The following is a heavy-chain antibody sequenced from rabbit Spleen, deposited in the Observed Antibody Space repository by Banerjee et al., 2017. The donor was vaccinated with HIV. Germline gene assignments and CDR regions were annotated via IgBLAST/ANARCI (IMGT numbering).Heavy chain of an antibody. D-gene: IGHD3-1*01. Sequence: QEQLEESGGGLVKPGGTLTLTCKASGIDFSSSTMCWVRQAPGKRPEWIVCIENGDDSKFSPSGVRGEFPLSKPCSPRVSVQMTSLTAGDTAPYFCARDLSFFLGWHFNLGAPAP. CDR2: IENGDDSK. J-gene: IGHJ4*01. V-gene: IGHV1S47*01. CDR1: GIDFSSST. CDR3: ARDLSFFLGWHFNL.